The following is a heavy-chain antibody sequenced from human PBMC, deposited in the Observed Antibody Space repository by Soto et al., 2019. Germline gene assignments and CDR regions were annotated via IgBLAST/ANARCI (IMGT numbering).Heavy chain of an antibody. V-gene: IGHV5-51*01. CDR1: GYSFTSYW. J-gene: IGHJ4*02. Sequence: PGESLKISCKGSGYSFTSYWIGWVRQMPGKGLEWMGIIYPGDSDTRYGPSFQGQVTISADKSISTAYLQWSSLKASDTAMYYCARPICSGGSCEVGLDYWGQGTLVTVSS. CDR2: IYPGDSDT. CDR3: ARPICSGGSCEVGLDY. D-gene: IGHD2-15*01.